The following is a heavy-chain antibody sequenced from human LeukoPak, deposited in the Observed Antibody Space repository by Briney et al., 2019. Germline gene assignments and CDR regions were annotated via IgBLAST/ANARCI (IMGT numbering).Heavy chain of an antibody. V-gene: IGHV3-74*01. CDR3: ARAETWGAFDI. D-gene: IGHD7-27*01. CDR2: INSDGSST. J-gene: IGHJ3*02. Sequence: PGGSLRLSCAASGFTFSSYWMHWVRQAPGKGLVWVSRINSDGSSTSYADSVKGRFTISRDNAKNTLYLQKNSLRAEDTAVYYCARAETWGAFDIWGQGTMVTVSS. CDR1: GFTFSSYW.